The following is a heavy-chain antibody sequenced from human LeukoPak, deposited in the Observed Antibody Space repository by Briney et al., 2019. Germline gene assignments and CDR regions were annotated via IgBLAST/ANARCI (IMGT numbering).Heavy chain of an antibody. Sequence: SETLSLTCAVSGGSISSGGYSWSWIRQPPGKGLEWIGYIYHSGSTYYNPSLKSRVTISVDTSKNQFSLKLSSVTAADTAVYYCARSLREYQLLLGYFDYWDQGTLVTVSS. CDR1: GGSISSGGYS. CDR2: IYHSGST. CDR3: ARSLREYQLLLGYFDY. D-gene: IGHD2-2*01. J-gene: IGHJ4*02. V-gene: IGHV4-30-2*01.